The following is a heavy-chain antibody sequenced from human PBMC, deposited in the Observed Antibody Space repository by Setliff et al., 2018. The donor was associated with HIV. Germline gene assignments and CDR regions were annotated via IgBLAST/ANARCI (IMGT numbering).Heavy chain of an antibody. J-gene: IGHJ4*02. Sequence: SETLSLTCAVSGGSISSNGYYWGWIRQSPGKGLEWIGSIYHSGSTYYNPSLKSRVTISVDTSKNQFSLKLSSVTAADTAVYYCARQRRYGYYYGSGSLDYFDYWGQGTLVTVSS. D-gene: IGHD3-10*01. CDR2: IYHSGST. V-gene: IGHV4-39*01. CDR3: ARQRRYGYYYGSGSLDYFDY. CDR1: GGSISSNGYY.